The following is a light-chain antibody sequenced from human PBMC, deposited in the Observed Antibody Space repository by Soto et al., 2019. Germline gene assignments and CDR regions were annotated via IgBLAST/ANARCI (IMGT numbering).Light chain of an antibody. CDR2: GAS. Sequence: EIVMTQSPATLSVSPGERATLSCRASQSVSSNLAWYHQKPGQAPRLLIYGASTRATGIPARFSGSGSGTEVTLTISSLQSEDIAVYYCQQYNNWPPKYTFGQGTKLEIK. CDR1: QSVSSN. J-gene: IGKJ2*01. CDR3: QQYNNWPPKYT. V-gene: IGKV3-15*01.